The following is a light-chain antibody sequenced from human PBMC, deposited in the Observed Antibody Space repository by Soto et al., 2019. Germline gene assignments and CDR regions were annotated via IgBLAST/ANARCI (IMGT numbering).Light chain of an antibody. CDR2: WAS. CDR1: QSVLYSSNNKNY. Sequence: DIVMTQSPDSLAVSLGERATINCKSSQSVLYSSNNKNYLAWYQQKPGQPPKLLIYWASTRESGVPDRFSGSGSGTDFTLTISSLQADDVAVYYCQQYYSRYTFGQGTKLEIK. CDR3: QQYYSRYT. V-gene: IGKV4-1*01. J-gene: IGKJ2*01.